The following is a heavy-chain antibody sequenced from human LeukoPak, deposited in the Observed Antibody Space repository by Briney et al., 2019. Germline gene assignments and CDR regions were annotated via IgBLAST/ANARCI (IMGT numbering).Heavy chain of an antibody. V-gene: IGHV5-51*01. D-gene: IGHD3-9*01. CDR1: GYSVVNYW. CDR2: IYPDTSDT. CDR3: ARRNDWGDY. J-gene: IGHJ4*02. Sequence: GASLKISCKASGYSVVNYWIAWVRQMPGKGQEWVGIIYPDTSDTRYNPSFHGLATISANKSISTAFLQWSILKASDNGIYYSARRNDWGDYWGQGTLVTVSS.